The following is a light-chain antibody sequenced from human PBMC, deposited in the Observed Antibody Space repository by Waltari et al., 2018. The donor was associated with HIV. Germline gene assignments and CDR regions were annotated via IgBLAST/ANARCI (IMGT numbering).Light chain of an antibody. CDR2: SNN. V-gene: IGLV1-47*02. CDR3: AAWDVSLRGAYV. CDR1: RSDIGSYY. J-gene: IGLJ1*01. Sequence: QSVLTQPPSASGTPGQRVTISCSGARSDIGSYYVYWSQQLPGPATQLLIYSNNQRPSGVPYRCSASKSGTSASLAISGLLSEDEADYYCAAWDVSLRGAYVFGTGTKVAVL.